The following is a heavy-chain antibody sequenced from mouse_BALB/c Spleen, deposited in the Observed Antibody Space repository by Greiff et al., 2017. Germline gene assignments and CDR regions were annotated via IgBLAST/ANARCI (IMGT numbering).Heavy chain of an antibody. J-gene: IGHJ4*01. Sequence: VQLQQSGAELAKPGASVKMSCKASGYTFTSYWMHWVKQRPGQGLEWIGAIYPGDGDTRYTQKFKGKATLTADKSSSTAYMQLSSLASEDSAVYYCARGGYDDYAMDYWGQGTSVTVSS. CDR3: ARGGYDDYAMDY. V-gene: IGHV1-87*01. CDR1: GYTFTSYW. D-gene: IGHD2-2*01. CDR2: IYPGDGDT.